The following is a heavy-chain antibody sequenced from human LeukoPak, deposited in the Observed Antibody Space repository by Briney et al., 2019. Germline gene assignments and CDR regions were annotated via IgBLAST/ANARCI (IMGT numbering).Heavy chain of an antibody. CDR1: GYTFTSYY. J-gene: IGHJ4*02. Sequence: ASVKVSCKASGYTFTSYYMHWVRQAPGQGLEWMGIINPSGGSTSYAQKFQGRVTMTRDTSTSTVYMELSSLRSEDTAVYYCARVGLPKYEKFREYFDYWGQGTLVTVSS. CDR3: ARVGLPKYEKFREYFDY. V-gene: IGHV1-46*01. D-gene: IGHD2/OR15-2a*01. CDR2: INPSGGST.